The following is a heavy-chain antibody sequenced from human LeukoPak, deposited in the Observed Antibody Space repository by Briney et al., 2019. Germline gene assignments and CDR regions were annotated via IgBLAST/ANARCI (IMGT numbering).Heavy chain of an antibody. CDR2: INPNSGGT. CDR3: ASCRGVSSSWYNY. Sequence: ASVKVSCKASGYTFTGYYMHWVRQAPGQGLEWMGWINPNSGGTNYAQKFQGRVTMTRDTSISTAYMELSRLRSDDTAVYYCASCRGVSSSWYNYWGQGTLVTVSS. D-gene: IGHD6-13*01. J-gene: IGHJ4*02. V-gene: IGHV1-2*02. CDR1: GYTFTGYY.